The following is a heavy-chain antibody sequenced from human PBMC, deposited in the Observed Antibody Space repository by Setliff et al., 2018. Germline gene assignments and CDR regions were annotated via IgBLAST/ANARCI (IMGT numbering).Heavy chain of an antibody. J-gene: IGHJ4*02. CDR3: AGSLGGFDY. CDR1: GGSISSSNYY. D-gene: IGHD3-16*01. CDR2: IYYGGSA. V-gene: IGHV4-39*07. Sequence: SETLSLTCTVSGGSISSSNYYWGWIRQPPGKGLEWIGNIYYGGSAYYNPSLKSRVTISVDTSKNQFSLKLSSVTAADTAIYYCAGSLGGFDYWGQGTLVTVSS.